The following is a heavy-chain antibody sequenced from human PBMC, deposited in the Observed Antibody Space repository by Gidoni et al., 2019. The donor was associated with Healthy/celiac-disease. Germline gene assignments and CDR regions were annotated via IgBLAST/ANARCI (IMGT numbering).Heavy chain of an antibody. CDR1: GGSISSSSYY. Sequence: HLQLQESGPGLVKPSETLSLTCTVSGGSISSSSYYWGWIRQPPGKGLEWIGSIYYSGSTYYNPSLKSRVTISVDTSKNQSSLKLSSVTAADTAVYYCARAMTYYFDYWGQGTLVTVSS. V-gene: IGHV4-39*01. CDR3: ARAMTYYFDY. CDR2: IYYSGST. J-gene: IGHJ4*02.